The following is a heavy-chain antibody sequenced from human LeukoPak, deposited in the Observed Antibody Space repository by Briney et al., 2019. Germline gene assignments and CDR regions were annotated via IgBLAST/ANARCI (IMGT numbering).Heavy chain of an antibody. CDR2: IWYDGSNK. V-gene: IGHV3-33*01. D-gene: IGHD2-2*01. J-gene: IGHJ4*02. CDR1: GFTFSSYG. Sequence: PGRSLRLSCAASGFTFSSYGMHWVRQAPGKGLEWVAVIWYDGSNKYYVDSVKGRFTISRDNSKNTLYLQMNSLRAEDTAVYYCARGPVPGYCSSTSCHHYYFDYWGQGTLVTVSS. CDR3: ARGPVPGYCSSTSCHHYYFDY.